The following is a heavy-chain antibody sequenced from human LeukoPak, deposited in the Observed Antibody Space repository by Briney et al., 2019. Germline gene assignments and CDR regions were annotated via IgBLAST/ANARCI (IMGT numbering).Heavy chain of an antibody. CDR2: ISHEGDS. D-gene: IGHD1-7*01. J-gene: IGHJ6*03. CDR1: GVSLRGYY. Sequence: SQTLSLTCAVYGVSLRGYYWRWIRQSPEKGLEWMGEISHEGDSIYNPSLKSRLTLSVDMSKNQFSLTLRSVTAADTAVYYCARGRNFVSDFYFDVWGKGTTVIVSS. V-gene: IGHV4-34*01. CDR3: ARGRNFVSDFYFDV.